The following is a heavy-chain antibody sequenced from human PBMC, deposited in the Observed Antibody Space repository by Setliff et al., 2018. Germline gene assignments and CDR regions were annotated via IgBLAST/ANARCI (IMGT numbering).Heavy chain of an antibody. CDR1: GGTFSSYA. V-gene: IGHV1-69*10. CDR3: ARVDTAMASSFDY. D-gene: IGHD5-18*01. CDR2: IIPILGIA. J-gene: IGHJ4*02. Sequence: SVKVSCKASGGTFSSYAISWVRQAPGQGLEWMGGIIPILGIASYAQKFQGRVTITADKSTSTAYMELSSLRSEDTAVYYCARVDTAMASSFDYWGQGTLVTVSS.